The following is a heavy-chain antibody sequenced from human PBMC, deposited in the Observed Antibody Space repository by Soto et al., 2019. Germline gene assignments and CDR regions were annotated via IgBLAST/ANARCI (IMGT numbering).Heavy chain of an antibody. CDR2: ISSSSSYT. CDR3: ASSPDYGDDEGNWFDP. CDR1: GFTFSDYY. D-gene: IGHD4-17*01. V-gene: IGHV3-11*05. J-gene: IGHJ5*02. Sequence: QVQLVESGGGLVKPGGSLRLSCAASGFTFSDYYVSWIRQAPGKGLEWVSYISSSSSYTNYADSVKGRFTISRDNAKNSLYLQMNSLRAEDTAVYYCASSPDYGDDEGNWFDPWGQGTLVTVSS.